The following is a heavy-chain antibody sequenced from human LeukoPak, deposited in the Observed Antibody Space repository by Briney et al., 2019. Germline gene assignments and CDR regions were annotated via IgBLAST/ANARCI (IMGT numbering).Heavy chain of an antibody. D-gene: IGHD3-10*01. V-gene: IGHV1-2*02. CDR1: GYTFTGYY. CDR2: INPNSGGT. CDR3: ARGTSLLWFGELFAPKNNWFDP. Sequence: GASVKVSCKASGYTFTGYYMHWVRQAPGQGLEWMGWINPNSGGTNYAQKFQGRVTMTRDTSISTAYMELSRLRSDDTAVYYCARGTSLLWFGELFAPKNNWFDPWGQGTLVTVSS. J-gene: IGHJ5*02.